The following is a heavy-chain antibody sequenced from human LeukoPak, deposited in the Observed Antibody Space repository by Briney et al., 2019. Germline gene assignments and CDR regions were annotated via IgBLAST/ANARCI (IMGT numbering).Heavy chain of an antibody. Sequence: GGSLRLSCAASGFTFNMYWMTWVRQAPGKGLESVAYINKDGSDKYYVDSVKGRFTVSRDNAKNSLYLQMNSLGAEDTAVYYCARDAGYGGNSDYWGQGTLVTVSS. CDR2: INKDGSDK. D-gene: IGHD4-23*01. CDR1: GFTFNMYW. J-gene: IGHJ4*02. CDR3: ARDAGYGGNSDY. V-gene: IGHV3-7*01.